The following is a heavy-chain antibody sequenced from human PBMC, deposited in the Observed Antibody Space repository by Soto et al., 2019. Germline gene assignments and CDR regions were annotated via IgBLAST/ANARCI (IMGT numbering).Heavy chain of an antibody. V-gene: IGHV4-59*01. D-gene: IGHD6-6*01. CDR1: GGSISSYY. CDR2: IYYSGST. J-gene: IGHJ3*02. CDR3: ARHSRSDSFAI. Sequence: PSETLSLTCTVSGGSISSYYWSWIRQPPGKGLEWIGYIYYSGSTNYNPSLKSRVTISVDTSKNQFSLKLSSVTAADTAVYYCARHSRSDSFAISGQGTMVIVSS.